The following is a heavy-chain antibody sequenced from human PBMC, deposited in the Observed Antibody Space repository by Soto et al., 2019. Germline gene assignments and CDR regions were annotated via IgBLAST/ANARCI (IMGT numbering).Heavy chain of an antibody. CDR1: GASITYGGYS. D-gene: IGHD5-12*01. V-gene: IGHV4-30-2*06. Sequence: QLRLQESGSGVVKTSESLSLTCTVFGASITYGGYSWSWIRQSPGRGLEWIGHITHLENTYFNPSFKSRRSMSIDRTKNQFSLKLTSMTAADKGIYFCVRGGGNDAFEYWGQGILVTVSS. CDR3: VRGGGNDAFEY. J-gene: IGHJ4*02. CDR2: ITHLENT.